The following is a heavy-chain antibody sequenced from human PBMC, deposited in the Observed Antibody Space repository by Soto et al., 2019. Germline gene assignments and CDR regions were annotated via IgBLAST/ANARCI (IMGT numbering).Heavy chain of an antibody. J-gene: IGHJ4*02. V-gene: IGHV1-18*01. CDR2: ISPHNGNT. CDR1: GYTFNTYF. Sequence: HVQLVQSGGELKKPGASVKVSCNTSGYTFNTYFITWVRQAPGQGLEWMGWISPHNGNTNYAEKFQGRVTMTADTITKTAYMDLRNLRIADTAVYYCARHTGNSFDYWGQGPPVTVSS. D-gene: IGHD2-2*02. CDR3: ARHTGNSFDY.